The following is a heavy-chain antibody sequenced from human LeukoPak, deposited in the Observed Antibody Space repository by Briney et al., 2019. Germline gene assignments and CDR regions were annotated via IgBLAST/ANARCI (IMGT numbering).Heavy chain of an antibody. V-gene: IGHV4-38-2*02. CDR2: IYHSGST. CDR1: GYSISSGYY. Sequence: SETLSLTCTVSGYSISSGYYWGWIRQPPGKGLEWIGSIYHSGSTYYNPSLKSRVTISVDTSKNQFSLKLSSVTAADTAVYYCARAEEQQLVGYYYYYMDVWGKGTTVTVSS. CDR3: ARAEEQQLVGYYYYYMDV. D-gene: IGHD6-13*01. J-gene: IGHJ6*03.